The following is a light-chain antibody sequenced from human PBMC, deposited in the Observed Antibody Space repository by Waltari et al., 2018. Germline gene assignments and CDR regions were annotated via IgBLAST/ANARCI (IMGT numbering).Light chain of an antibody. CDR2: EVA. Sequence: QSALTQPPSASGSPGQSVTISCTESSSDGGGFNYVSWYQHHPGKAPKLILYEVAKRPSGVPDRFSGSKSGNTASLTVSGLQAEDEADYYCSSYTGSTSLRVFGTGPKVTVL. CDR1: SSDGGGFNY. CDR3: SSYTGSTSLRV. J-gene: IGLJ1*01. V-gene: IGLV2-8*01.